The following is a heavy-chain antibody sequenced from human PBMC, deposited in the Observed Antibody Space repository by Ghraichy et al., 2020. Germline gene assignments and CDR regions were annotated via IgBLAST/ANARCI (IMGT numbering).Heavy chain of an antibody. Sequence: SLKVSCKASGGTFSSYAISWVRQAPGQGLEWMGGIIPIFGTANYAQKFQGRVTITADKSTSTAYMELSSLRSEDTAVYYCARGEGLIYWYFDLWGRGTLVTVSS. CDR1: GGTFSSYA. J-gene: IGHJ2*01. V-gene: IGHV1-69*06. CDR2: IIPIFGTA. CDR3: ARGEGLIYWYFDL.